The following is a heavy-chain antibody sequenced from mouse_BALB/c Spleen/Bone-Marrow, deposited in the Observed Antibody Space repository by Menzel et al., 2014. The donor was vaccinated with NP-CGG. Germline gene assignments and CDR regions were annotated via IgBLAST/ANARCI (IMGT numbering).Heavy chain of an antibody. CDR2: IWSGGST. D-gene: IGHD2-12*01. CDR3: ARNPIRRDAMDY. CDR1: GFSLXSYG. V-gene: IGHV2-2*02. J-gene: IGHJ4*01. Sequence: QVQLQQSGPGLVQPSQSLSIPCTVSGFSLXSYGVHWVRQSPGKGLEWLGVIWSGGSTDYNAAFMSRLSISKDNSRSQVFFKMNSLQGNDTAIYYCARNPIRRDAMDYWGQGTSVTVSS.